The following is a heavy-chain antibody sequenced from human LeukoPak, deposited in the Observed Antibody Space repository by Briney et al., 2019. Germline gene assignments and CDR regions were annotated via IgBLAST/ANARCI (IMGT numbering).Heavy chain of an antibody. CDR1: GFTFSSYA. J-gene: IGHJ5*02. V-gene: IGHV3-30-3*01. D-gene: IGHD3-22*01. Sequence: PGGSLRLSCAASGFTFSSYAMHWVRQAPGKGLEWVAVISYDGSNKYYADSVKGRCTISRDNSKNTVYLQVNSLRAEDTAVYYCARENGDYYDSSPRNWFDPWGQGTLVTVSS. CDR3: ARENGDYYDSSPRNWFDP. CDR2: ISYDGSNK.